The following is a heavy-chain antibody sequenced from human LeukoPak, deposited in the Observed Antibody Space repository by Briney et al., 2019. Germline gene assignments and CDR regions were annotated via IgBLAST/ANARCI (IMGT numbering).Heavy chain of an antibody. J-gene: IGHJ3*02. CDR3: ASYCSGGSCPTKGDAFDI. CDR2: INHSGST. Sequence: SETLSLTCAVYGGSFSGYYWSWIRQPPGKGLEWIGEINHSGSTNYNPSLKSRVTISVDTSKNQFSLKLSSVTAADTAVYYCASYCSGGSCPTKGDAFDIWGQGTMVTVSS. CDR1: GGSFSGYY. D-gene: IGHD2-15*01. V-gene: IGHV4-34*01.